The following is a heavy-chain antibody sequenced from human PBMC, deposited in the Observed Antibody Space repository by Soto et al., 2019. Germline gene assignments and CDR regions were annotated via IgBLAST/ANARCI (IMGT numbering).Heavy chain of an antibody. J-gene: IGHJ4*02. CDR3: ATSQKGYNWNYFDH. CDR1: GASISGSYYY. D-gene: IGHD1-20*01. Sequence: ETLSLTCAVSGASISGSYYYWAWLRQSPGRGPEWIGSVFYTGFTSYNPSLESRVSVSVDTSKSQFSLKLSAVTAADTAVYYCATSQKGYNWNYFDHWGQGALVTVSS. CDR2: VFYTGFT. V-gene: IGHV4-39*01.